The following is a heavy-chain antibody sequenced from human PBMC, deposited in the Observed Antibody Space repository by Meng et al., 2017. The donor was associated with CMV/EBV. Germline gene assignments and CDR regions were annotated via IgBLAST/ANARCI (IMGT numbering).Heavy chain of an antibody. Sequence: PGGSLRLSCAASGFTFSSYWMSWVRQAPGKGLEWVANIRQDGSEKYYVDSVKGRFTISRDNAKNSLYLQMNSLRAEDTAVYYCARDLGGGATTGNYWGQGTLVTVSS. CDR2: IRQDGSEK. J-gene: IGHJ4*02. CDR1: GFTFSSYW. CDR3: ARDLGGGATTGNY. D-gene: IGHD1-26*01. V-gene: IGHV3-7*01.